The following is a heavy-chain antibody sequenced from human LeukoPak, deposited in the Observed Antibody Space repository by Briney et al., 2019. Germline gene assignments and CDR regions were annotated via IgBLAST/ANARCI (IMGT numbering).Heavy chain of an antibody. CDR2: ISSDGST. CDR1: GFTFSSYE. V-gene: IGHV3-23*01. D-gene: IGHD3-22*01. Sequence: PGGSLRLSCAASGFTFSSYEMNWVRQAPGKGLEWVSAISSDGSTYYADSVKGRFTISRDNSNNAVYLQMESLRAEDTALYYCGRRDSSDYYFFWGQGTLVTVSS. J-gene: IGHJ4*02. CDR3: GRRDSSDYYFF.